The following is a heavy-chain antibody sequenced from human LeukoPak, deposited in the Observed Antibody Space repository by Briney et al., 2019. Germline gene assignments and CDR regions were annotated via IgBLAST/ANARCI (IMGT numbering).Heavy chain of an antibody. D-gene: IGHD1-26*01. J-gene: IGHJ6*03. CDR3: AKCIQLHFYYYMDV. Sequence: GGSLTLSCAASGFTFSSYAMHWVRQAPGKELEWVAVISYDGSNKYYADSVKGRFTISRDNSKNTLYLQMNSLRAEDTAVYYCAKCIQLHFYYYMDVWGKGTTVTVSS. CDR2: ISYDGSNK. CDR1: GFTFSSYA. V-gene: IGHV3-30-3*02.